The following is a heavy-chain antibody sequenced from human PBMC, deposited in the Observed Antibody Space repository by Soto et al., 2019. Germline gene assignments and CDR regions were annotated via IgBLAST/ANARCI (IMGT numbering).Heavy chain of an antibody. V-gene: IGHV5-51*01. CDR3: TRTGVSSTFEI. CDR1: GFSFSGYW. D-gene: IGHD3-3*01. J-gene: IGHJ3*02. Sequence: GESLKISCKGSGFSFSGYWIGWVRQMPGKGPECMGIIYPRDSDTRYNPSFQGQVTISVDTSISTAYLQWSSLRTSDTAMYYCTRTGVSSTFEIWGQGTMVTVSS. CDR2: IYPRDSDT.